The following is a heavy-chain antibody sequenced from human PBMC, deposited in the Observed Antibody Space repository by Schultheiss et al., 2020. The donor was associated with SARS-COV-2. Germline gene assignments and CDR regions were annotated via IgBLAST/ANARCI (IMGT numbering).Heavy chain of an antibody. Sequence: GGSLRLSCSASGFTFSSYAMHWVRQAPGKGLEYVSAISGSGGSTYYADSVKGRFTISRDNSKNTLYLQMNSLRAEDTAVYYCARDRAAYYDFWSGSDYWGQGTLVTVPQ. D-gene: IGHD3-3*01. CDR3: ARDRAAYYDFWSGSDY. CDR1: GFTFSSYA. V-gene: IGHV3-64*04. J-gene: IGHJ4*02. CDR2: ISGSGGST.